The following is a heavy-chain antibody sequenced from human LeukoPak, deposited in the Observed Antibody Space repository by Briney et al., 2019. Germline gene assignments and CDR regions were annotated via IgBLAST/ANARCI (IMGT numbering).Heavy chain of an antibody. CDR2: IIPIFGTA. J-gene: IGHJ5*02. CDR3: ARLEPDTAMVRYNWFDP. D-gene: IGHD5-18*01. CDR1: GGTFSSYA. Sequence: SVKVSCKASGGTFSSYANSWVRQAPGQGLEWMGGIIPIFGTANYAQKFQGRVTITADKSTSTAYMELSSLRSEDTAVYYCARLEPDTAMVRYNWFDPWGQGTLVTVSS. V-gene: IGHV1-69*06.